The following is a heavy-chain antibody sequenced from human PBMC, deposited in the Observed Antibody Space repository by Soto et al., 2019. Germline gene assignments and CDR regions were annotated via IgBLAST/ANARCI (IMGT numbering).Heavy chain of an antibody. Sequence: LSLTCTVSGGSISSYYWSWIRQPPGKGLEWIGYIYYSGSTNYNPSLKSRVTISVDTSKNQFSLKLSSVTAADTAVYYCARGGDGYNYAYYYYGMDVWGQGTTVTVSS. CDR3: ARGGDGYNYAYYYYGMDV. D-gene: IGHD5-12*01. J-gene: IGHJ6*02. V-gene: IGHV4-59*01. CDR2: IYYSGST. CDR1: GGSISSYY.